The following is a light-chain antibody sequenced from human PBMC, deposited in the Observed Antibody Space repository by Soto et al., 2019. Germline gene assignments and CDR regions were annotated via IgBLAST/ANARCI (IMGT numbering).Light chain of an antibody. CDR2: AAS. CDR3: QQANSFPLT. J-gene: IGKJ4*01. Sequence: DIQMTQSPSSVSASVGDRVTITCRASQDISRWLAWYQQKPGKAPNLLIYAASSLQSGVPSRFSGSGSGTDFTLTISSLQPEDFATYYCQQANSFPLTLGGGIKVEIK. V-gene: IGKV1D-12*01. CDR1: QDISRW.